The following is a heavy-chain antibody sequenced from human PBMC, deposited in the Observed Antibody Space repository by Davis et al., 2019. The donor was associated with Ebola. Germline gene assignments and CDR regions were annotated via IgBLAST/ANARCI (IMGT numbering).Heavy chain of an antibody. CDR1: GGSISSYY. J-gene: IGHJ4*02. V-gene: IGHV4-59*01. CDR3: ARTYPYSSSWYFGY. Sequence: SETLSLTCTVSGGSISSYYWSWIRQPPGKGLEWIGYVYYTGSTNYNPSLKSRVTISVDTSKNQFSLKLGSVTAADTAVYYCARTYPYSSSWYFGYWGQGTLVTVSS. CDR2: VYYTGST. D-gene: IGHD6-13*01.